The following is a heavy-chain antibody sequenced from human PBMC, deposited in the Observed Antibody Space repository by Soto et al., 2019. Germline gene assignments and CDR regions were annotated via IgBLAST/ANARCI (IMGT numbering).Heavy chain of an antibody. Sequence: QVQLVQSGAEVKKPGASVKVSCKASGYTFTNFGISWVRQAPGQGIEWMGWISAYNGNTNYAQNFQGRVTTTTDTSTSTAYMWLSRQTTDDTTVYYCARGGTPIDHWGQGTLVTVPS. CDR3: ARGGTPIDH. D-gene: IGHD3-16*01. J-gene: IGHJ4*02. CDR2: ISAYNGNT. CDR1: GYTFTNFG. V-gene: IGHV1-18*01.